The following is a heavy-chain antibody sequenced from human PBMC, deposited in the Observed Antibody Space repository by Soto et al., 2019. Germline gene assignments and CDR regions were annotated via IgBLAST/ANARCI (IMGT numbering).Heavy chain of an antibody. D-gene: IGHD6-6*01. CDR3: ARRARPDFYYMDV. Sequence: GGSLRLSCAASGFTFNTYTVNWVRQAPGKGLEYVSGISSNGVGTYYANSVQGRFTISRDNSKNTVYLQMGSLRPEDMAVYYCARRARPDFYYMDVWGKGTTVTVSS. V-gene: IGHV3-64*01. CDR2: ISSNGVGT. CDR1: GFTFNTYT. J-gene: IGHJ6*03.